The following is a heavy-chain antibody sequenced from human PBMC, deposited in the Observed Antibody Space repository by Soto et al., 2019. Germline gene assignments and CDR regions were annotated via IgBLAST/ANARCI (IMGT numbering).Heavy chain of an antibody. Sequence: SETLSLTCSVSGGSTNSRSYYWAWIRQPPGKGLEWIASIYYTGSIYYNPSLKSRVTMSVDTSENQFSLGLMSVTAADTAVYYCARHNRDGSYGDLKAPFDYWGQGAPVTVSS. J-gene: IGHJ4*02. CDR3: ARHNRDGSYGDLKAPFDY. V-gene: IGHV4-39*01. CDR2: IYYTGSI. CDR1: GGSTNSRSYY. D-gene: IGHD4-17*01.